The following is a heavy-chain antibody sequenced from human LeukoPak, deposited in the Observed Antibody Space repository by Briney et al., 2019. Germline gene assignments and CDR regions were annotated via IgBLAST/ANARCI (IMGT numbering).Heavy chain of an antibody. Sequence: ASVKVSCKASGGTFSSYAISWVRQAPGQGLEWMGRIIPIFGTANYAQKFQGRVTITTDESTSTAYMELSSLRSEDTAVCYCARDRGTKPPGPPFDYWGQGALVTVSS. CDR3: ARDRGTKPPGPPFDY. CDR2: IIPIFGTA. J-gene: IGHJ4*02. D-gene: IGHD1-1*01. CDR1: GGTFSSYA. V-gene: IGHV1-69*05.